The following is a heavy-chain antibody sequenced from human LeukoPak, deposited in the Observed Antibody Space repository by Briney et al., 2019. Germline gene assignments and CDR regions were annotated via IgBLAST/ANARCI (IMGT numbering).Heavy chain of an antibody. CDR3: ATVDGSRGIWYFDL. J-gene: IGHJ2*01. Sequence: GGTLRLSCAASGFTFSSYWMSWVRQAPGKGLEWVANIKQDGSEKYYVDSVKGRFTISRDNAKNSLYLQMNSLRAEDTAVYYCATVDGSRGIWYFDLWGRGTLVTVSS. CDR2: IKQDGSEK. D-gene: IGHD1-26*01. V-gene: IGHV3-7*01. CDR1: GFTFSSYW.